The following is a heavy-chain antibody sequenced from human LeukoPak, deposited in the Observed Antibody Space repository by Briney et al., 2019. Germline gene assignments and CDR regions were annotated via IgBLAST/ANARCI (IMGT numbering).Heavy chain of an antibody. CDR1: GYTFTSYD. J-gene: IGHJ6*03. V-gene: IGHV1-8*03. CDR2: MNPNSGNT. D-gene: IGHD3-3*01. Sequence: ASVKVSCKASGYTFTSYDINWVRQATGQGLEWMGWMNPNSGNTGYAQKFQGRVTITRNTSISTAYMELSSLRSEDTAVYYCARVGDFWSGYYYSYYYMDVWGKGTTVTVSS. CDR3: ARVGDFWSGYYYSYYYMDV.